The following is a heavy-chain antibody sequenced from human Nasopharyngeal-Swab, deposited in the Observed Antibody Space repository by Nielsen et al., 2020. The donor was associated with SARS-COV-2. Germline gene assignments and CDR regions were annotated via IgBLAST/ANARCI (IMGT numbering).Heavy chain of an antibody. CDR3: ARIWGYYYGSGSYYYFDY. Sequence: WIRQPPGKALEWLAHIFSNDEKSYSTSLKNRLTISKDTSKSQVVLTMTNMDPVDTATYYCARIWGYYYGSGSYYYFDYWGQGTLVPSPQ. CDR2: IFSNDEK. J-gene: IGHJ4*02. V-gene: IGHV2-26*01. D-gene: IGHD3-10*01.